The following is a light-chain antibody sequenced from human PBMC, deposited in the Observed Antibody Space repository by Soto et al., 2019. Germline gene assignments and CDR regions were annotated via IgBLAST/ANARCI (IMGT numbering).Light chain of an antibody. J-gene: IGLJ1*01. V-gene: IGLV2-14*01. Sequence: QSVLTQPASVSGSPGQSITISCTGTSSDVGGYNYVSWYQQHPGKAPKFLIYEVDNRASGVSDRFSGSKSGNTASLTISGLQAEDEADYYCSSYAGSSNVFGTGTKVTVL. CDR3: SSYAGSSNV. CDR2: EVD. CDR1: SSDVGGYNY.